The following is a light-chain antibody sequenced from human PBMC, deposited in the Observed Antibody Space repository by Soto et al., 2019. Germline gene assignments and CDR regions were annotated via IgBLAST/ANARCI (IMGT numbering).Light chain of an antibody. Sequence: QSVLTQPSSASGSPGQRVTISCSGSSSNIGNNFVKWYQQFPGTAPKLLIYSNNQRPSGVPDRFSGSKSGTSASLAISGLQSEDEADYYCASWDDSLNGYGFGTGTKLTVL. CDR3: ASWDDSLNGYG. CDR2: SNN. J-gene: IGLJ1*01. CDR1: SSNIGNNF. V-gene: IGLV1-44*01.